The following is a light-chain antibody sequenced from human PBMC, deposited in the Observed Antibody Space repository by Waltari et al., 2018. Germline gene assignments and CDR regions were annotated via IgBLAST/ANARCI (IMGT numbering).Light chain of an antibody. Sequence: EIVLTQSPVSLSLSPGERATLSCRSSQSIRSYLAWYQQKPGQAPRLLIYGASNRATGVPPRFSGSGSGTDFSLTISGLEPEDSAVYYCQHHFRLPATFGQGTKVEIK. V-gene: IGKV3-20*01. CDR2: GAS. CDR3: QHHFRLPAT. J-gene: IGKJ1*01. CDR1: QSIRSY.